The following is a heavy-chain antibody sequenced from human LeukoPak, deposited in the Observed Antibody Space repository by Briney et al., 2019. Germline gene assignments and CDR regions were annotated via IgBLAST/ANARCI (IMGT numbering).Heavy chain of an antibody. CDR2: IYYSGST. Sequence: SETLSLTCTVSGGSISSGDYYWSWLRQPPGKGLEWIGYIYYSGSTNYNPSLKSRVTISVDTSKNQFSLKLSSVTAADTAVYYCARDHGISPFDYWGQGTLVTVSS. V-gene: IGHV4-61*08. J-gene: IGHJ4*02. CDR1: GGSISSGDYY. CDR3: ARDHGISPFDY. D-gene: IGHD1-26*01.